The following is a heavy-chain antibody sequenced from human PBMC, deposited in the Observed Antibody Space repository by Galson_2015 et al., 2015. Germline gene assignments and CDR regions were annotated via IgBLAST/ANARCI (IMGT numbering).Heavy chain of an antibody. CDR3: ARHTYDILTGYPLYYFDC. J-gene: IGHJ4*02. CDR2: IYYSANT. V-gene: IGHV4-39*01. CDR1: GDSISSRSYY. Sequence: ETLSLTCTVSGDSISSRSYYWGWIRQPPGKGLEWIGSIYYSANTFNNPSLKSRVTISVDTSKNQVTMELSSVTAADTAVYYCARHTYDILTGYPLYYFDCWGQGTLVTVSS. D-gene: IGHD3-9*01.